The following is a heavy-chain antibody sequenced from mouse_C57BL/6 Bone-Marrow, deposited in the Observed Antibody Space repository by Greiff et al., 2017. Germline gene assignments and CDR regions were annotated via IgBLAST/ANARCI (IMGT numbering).Heavy chain of an antibody. D-gene: IGHD2-4*01. Sequence: VQLQQSGPELVKPGASVKMSCKASGYTFTDYYMHWVKQKPGKGLEWIGEIYPGSGDTYYAEKFKGKATLTADTSSSTAYMQLSSLTSEDSAVYFCASYYDYDAGFAYWGQGTMVTVSA. J-gene: IGHJ3*01. CDR3: SYYDYDAGFAY. V-gene: IGHV1-83*01. CDR1: YTFTDYYM. CDR2: YPGSGDTY.